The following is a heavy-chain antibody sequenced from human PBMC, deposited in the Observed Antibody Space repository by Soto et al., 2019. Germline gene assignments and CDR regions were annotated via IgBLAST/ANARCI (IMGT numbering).Heavy chain of an antibody. J-gene: IGHJ4*02. V-gene: IGHV3-23*01. CDR2: ISGSGGST. CDR3: AKDLRSYSHSKTDY. CDR1: GFTFSSYA. D-gene: IGHD1-26*01. Sequence: GGSLRLSCAASGFTFSSYAMSWVRQAPGKGLEWVSAISGSGGSTYYADSVKGRFTISRDNSKNTLYLQMNSLRAEDTAVYYCAKDLRSYSHSKTDYWGQGTLVTVSS.